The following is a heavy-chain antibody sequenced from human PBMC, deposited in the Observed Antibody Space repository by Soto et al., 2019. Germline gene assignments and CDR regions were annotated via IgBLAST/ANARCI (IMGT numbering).Heavy chain of an antibody. Sequence: ASVKVSCKASGYTFTSYGISWVRQAPGQGLEWMGWISAYNGNTNYAQKLQGRVTITADTSTSKASMELRSLRSDDTAVYCCARDKYSSSWIGPYFDYRGQGTLVTVSS. V-gene: IGHV1-18*04. J-gene: IGHJ4*02. CDR3: ARDKYSSSWIGPYFDY. D-gene: IGHD6-13*01. CDR2: ISAYNGNT. CDR1: GYTFTSYG.